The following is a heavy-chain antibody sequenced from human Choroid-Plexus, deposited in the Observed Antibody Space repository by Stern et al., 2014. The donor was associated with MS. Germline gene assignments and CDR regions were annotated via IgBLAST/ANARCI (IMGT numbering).Heavy chain of an antibody. CDR2: ISYDGIDK. V-gene: IGHV3-30*18. CDR1: GFTFSNFG. D-gene: IGHD2-15*01. J-gene: IGHJ4*02. Sequence: VQLVEPGGGVAQPGRPLILSCAASGFTFSNFGMHWVRQAPGKGLEWVALISYDGIDKYYADSVKGRFTIFRDNSKSTLYMHMNSLRAEDTAVYYCAKDRQWSTYFFDYWGQGSLVTVSS. CDR3: AKDRQWSTYFFDY.